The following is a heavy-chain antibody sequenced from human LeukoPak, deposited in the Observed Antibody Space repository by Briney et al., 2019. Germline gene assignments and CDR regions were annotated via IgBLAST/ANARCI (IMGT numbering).Heavy chain of an antibody. D-gene: IGHD3-3*01. CDR1: GFTFDDYG. V-gene: IGHV3-20*04. CDR2: INWNGDNT. Sequence: PGESLRLSCAASGFTFDDYGMSWVRQAPGKGLEWVSHINWNGDNTLYADSVKGRFTISRDNAKSSLYLQMNSLRAEDTALYYCARTVRFWSGYYPAPFDYWGQGTLVTVSS. J-gene: IGHJ4*02. CDR3: ARTVRFWSGYYPAPFDY.